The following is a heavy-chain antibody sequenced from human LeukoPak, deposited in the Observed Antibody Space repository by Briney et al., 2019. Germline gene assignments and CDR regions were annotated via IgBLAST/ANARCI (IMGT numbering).Heavy chain of an antibody. CDR3: ARVGSNCGGDCYPYAFDV. V-gene: IGHV3-74*01. CDR1: EFTFSNHW. CDR2: INSDGSST. D-gene: IGHD2-21*02. Sequence: GGSLRLSCAASEFTFSNHWMYWVRQAPGRGLVRVSHINSDGSSTTYADSVKGRFTVSRDNAKNTLYLEMNSLSAEDTAVYYCARVGSNCGGDCYPYAFDVWGQGTVVTVSS. J-gene: IGHJ3*01.